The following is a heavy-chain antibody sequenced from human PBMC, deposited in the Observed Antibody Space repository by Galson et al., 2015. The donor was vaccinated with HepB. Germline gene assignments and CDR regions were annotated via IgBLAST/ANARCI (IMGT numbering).Heavy chain of an antibody. CDR2: ISYDGSNK. Sequence: SLRLSCAASGFTFSSYAMHWVRQAPGKGLEWVAIISYDGSNKYYADSVKGRFTISRDNSKNTLYLQMNSLRAEDTAVYYCARSFYDSSAYYYFDYWGQGTLVTVSS. CDR1: GFTFSSYA. CDR3: ARSFYDSSAYYYFDY. V-gene: IGHV3-30*04. J-gene: IGHJ4*02. D-gene: IGHD3-22*01.